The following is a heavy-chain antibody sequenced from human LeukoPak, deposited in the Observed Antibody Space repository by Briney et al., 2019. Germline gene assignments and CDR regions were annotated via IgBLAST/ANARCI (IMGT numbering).Heavy chain of an antibody. Sequence: SETLSLTCAVSGGSISSSNWWSWVRQPPGKGLEWIGEIYHSGSTYYNPSLKSRVTISVDTSKNQFSLKLSSVTAADTAVYYCARHYSSSWSEAFDIWGQGTMVAVSS. D-gene: IGHD6-13*01. J-gene: IGHJ3*02. CDR1: GGSISSSNW. CDR3: ARHYSSSWSEAFDI. CDR2: IYHSGST. V-gene: IGHV4-4*02.